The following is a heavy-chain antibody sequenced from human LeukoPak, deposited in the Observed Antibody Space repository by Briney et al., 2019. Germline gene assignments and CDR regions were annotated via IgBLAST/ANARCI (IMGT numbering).Heavy chain of an antibody. J-gene: IGHJ4*02. CDR2: INWNGGST. D-gene: IGHD3-22*01. CDR1: GFTVSSNY. Sequence: GGSLRLSCAASGFTVSSNYMSWVRQAPGKGLEWVSGINWNGGSTGYADSVKGRFTISRDNAKNSLFLQMNSLRAEDTALYYCARRLYYYDSRGYQYYFDYWGQGTLVTVSS. V-gene: IGHV3-20*04. CDR3: ARRLYYYDSRGYQYYFDY.